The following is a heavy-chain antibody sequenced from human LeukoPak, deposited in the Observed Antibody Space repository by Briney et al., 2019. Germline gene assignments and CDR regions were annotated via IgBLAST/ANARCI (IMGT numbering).Heavy chain of an antibody. CDR3: ARAGYSGYDYAP. CDR2: IYYSGST. CDR1: GGSISSYY. Sequence: PSETLSLTCTVSGGSISSYYWSWIRQPPGKGLEWIGYIYYSGSTNYNPSLKSRVTISVDTSKNQFSLKLSSVTAADTAVYYCARAGYSGYDYAPWGQGTLVTVSS. V-gene: IGHV4-59*01. D-gene: IGHD5-12*01. J-gene: IGHJ5*02.